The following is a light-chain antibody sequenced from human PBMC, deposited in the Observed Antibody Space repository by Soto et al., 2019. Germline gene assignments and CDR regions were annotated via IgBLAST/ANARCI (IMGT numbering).Light chain of an antibody. CDR1: QSVSSN. Sequence: IVRTQSPATLSVSPGERATLSCRASQSVSSNLAWYQQKPGRALRLLIDGASTRATGIPDRFSGSGSGTDFTLTISRLEPEDVAVYYCQQYEAVVTFGQGTKVDIK. J-gene: IGKJ1*01. CDR2: GAS. CDR3: QQYEAVVT. V-gene: IGKV3D-15*01.